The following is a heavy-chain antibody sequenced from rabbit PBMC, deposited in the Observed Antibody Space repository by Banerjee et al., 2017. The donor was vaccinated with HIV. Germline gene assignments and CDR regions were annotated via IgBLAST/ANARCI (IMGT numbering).Heavy chain of an antibody. CDR2: TYDGSSGSA. CDR1: GFTFSSYW. CDR3: ARYDASDGYTGLVDL. D-gene: IGHD6-1*01. V-gene: IGHV1S40*01. J-gene: IGHJ3*01. Sequence: QSLEESGGDLVKPGASLTLTCTASGFTFSSYWMCWVRQAPGKGLEWIACTYDGSSGSAYYASWAKGRFTISKTSSTTVTLQMNSLTAADTATYFCARYDASDGYTGLVDLWGQGTLVTVS.